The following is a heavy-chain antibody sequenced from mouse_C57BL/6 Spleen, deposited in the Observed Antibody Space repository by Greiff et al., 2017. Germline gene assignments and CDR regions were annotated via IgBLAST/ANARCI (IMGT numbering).Heavy chain of an antibody. J-gene: IGHJ3*01. CDR1: GYTFTSYD. V-gene: IGHV1-85*01. CDR3: ARDYYGSPAWFAY. CDR2: IYPRDGST. Sequence: VKLMESGPELVKPGASVKLSCKASGYTFTSYDINWVKQRPGQGLEWIGWIYPRDGSTKYNEKFKGKATLTVDTSSSTAYMELHSLTSEDSAVYFGARDYYGSPAWFAYWGQGTLVTVSA. D-gene: IGHD1-1*01.